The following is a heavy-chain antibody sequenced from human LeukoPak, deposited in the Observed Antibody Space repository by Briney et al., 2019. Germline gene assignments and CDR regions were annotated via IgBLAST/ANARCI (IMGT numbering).Heavy chain of an antibody. CDR3: ARDLRYCASTSCYGWFGP. D-gene: IGHD2-2*01. CDR2: INAGNGNT. J-gene: IGHJ5*02. Sequence: ASVKVSCKASGYTFTSNVIHWVRQAPGQRLEWMGRINAGNGNTKYSQNLQGRVTITRDTSASTAYMDLSSLRSEDTAVYYCARDLRYCASTSCYGWFGPWGQGTLVTVSS. V-gene: IGHV1-3*01. CDR1: GYTFTSNV.